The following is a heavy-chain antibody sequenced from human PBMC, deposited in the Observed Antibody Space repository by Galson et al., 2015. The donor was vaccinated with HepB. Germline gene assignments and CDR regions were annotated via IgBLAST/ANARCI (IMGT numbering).Heavy chain of an antibody. D-gene: IGHD3-22*01. CDR3: ARHDSSGYYYAFDY. V-gene: IGHV3-21*01. J-gene: IGHJ4*02. CDR2: ISSSSSYI. CDR1: GFTFSSYS. Sequence: SLRLSCAASGFTFSSYSMNWVRQAPGKGLEWVSSISSSSSYIYYADSVKGRFTISRDNAKNSLYLQMNSLRAEDTAVYYCARHDSSGYYYAFDYWGQGTLVTVSS.